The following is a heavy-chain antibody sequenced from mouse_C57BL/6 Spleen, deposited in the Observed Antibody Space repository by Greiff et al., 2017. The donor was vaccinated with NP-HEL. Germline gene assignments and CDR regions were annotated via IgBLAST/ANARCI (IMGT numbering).Heavy chain of an antibody. CDR1: GYTFTSYW. CDR3: ARGRSIYYDYDVTWFAY. J-gene: IGHJ3*01. D-gene: IGHD2-4*01. V-gene: IGHV1-55*01. CDR2: IYPGSGST. Sequence: VQLQQPGAELVKPGASVKMSCKATGYTFTSYWITWVKQRPGQGLEWIGDIYPGSGSTNYNEKFKSKATLTVDTSSSTAYMQLSSLTSEDSAVYYCARGRSIYYDYDVTWFAYWGQGTLVTVSA.